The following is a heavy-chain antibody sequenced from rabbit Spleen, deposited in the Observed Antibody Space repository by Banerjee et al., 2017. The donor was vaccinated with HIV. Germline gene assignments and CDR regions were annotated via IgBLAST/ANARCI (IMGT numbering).Heavy chain of an antibody. D-gene: IGHD1-1*01. CDR3: ARNYVNVFDP. Sequence: LEESGGGLLTPGGTLALTCTVSGFSFSSNWICWVRQAPGKGLEWIACIDTSDGDTDYANWTKGRFTISKASSTTVTLQMTSLTAADTATYFCARNYVNVFDPWGPGILVTVS. CDR2: IDTSDGDT. V-gene: IGHV1S45*01. CDR1: GFSFSSNW. J-gene: IGHJ2*01.